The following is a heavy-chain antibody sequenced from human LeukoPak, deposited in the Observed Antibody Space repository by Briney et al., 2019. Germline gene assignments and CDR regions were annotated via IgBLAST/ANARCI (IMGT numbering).Heavy chain of an antibody. V-gene: IGHV3-23*01. CDR2: ISGSGGST. J-gene: IGHJ5*02. CDR3: ARGWDQLLWENWFDP. D-gene: IGHD2-2*01. CDR1: GFTFSSYA. Sequence: GGSLRLSCAASGFTFSSYAMSWVRQAPGKGLEWVSAISGSGGSTYYADPVKGRFTISRDNAKNSLYLQMNSLRAEDTAVYYCARGWDQLLWENWFDPWGQGTLVTVSS.